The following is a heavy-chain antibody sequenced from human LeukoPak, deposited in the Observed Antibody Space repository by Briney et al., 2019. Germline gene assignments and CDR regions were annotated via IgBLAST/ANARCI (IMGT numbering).Heavy chain of an antibody. J-gene: IGHJ4*02. Sequence: ASVKVSCKASGYTITGYYMHWVRQAPGQGLEWMGWINPNSGGTNYAQKFQGRVTMTRDTSISTVYMELSRLRSDDTAVYYCARVREGLRLGELSLDFDYWGQGTLVTVSS. CDR3: ARVREGLRLGELSLDFDY. V-gene: IGHV1-2*02. CDR1: GYTITGYY. CDR2: INPNSGGT. D-gene: IGHD3-16*02.